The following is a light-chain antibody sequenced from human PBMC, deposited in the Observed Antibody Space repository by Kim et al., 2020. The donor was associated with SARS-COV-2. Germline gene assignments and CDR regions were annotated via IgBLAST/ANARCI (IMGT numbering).Light chain of an antibody. J-gene: IGKJ2*03. CDR1: QTVLYNSNNKNS. CDR3: QQYYSTPPS. Sequence: RATLNCKSSQTVLYNSNNKNSLAWYQQKPGQAPKLLIYWASIRESGVSDRFSGSGSETDFTLTISSLQAEDVAVYYCQQYYSTPPSFGQGTKLDI. CDR2: WAS. V-gene: IGKV4-1*01.